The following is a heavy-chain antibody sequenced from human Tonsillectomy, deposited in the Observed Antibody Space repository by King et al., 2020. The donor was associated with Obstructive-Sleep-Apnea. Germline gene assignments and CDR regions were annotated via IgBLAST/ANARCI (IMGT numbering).Heavy chain of an antibody. V-gene: IGHV4-38-2*01. J-gene: IGHJ6*02. Sequence: QLQESRPGLVKPSETLSLTCVVSGYSISSGYHWGWIRQPPGKGLEWIGSIFHSGTTYYNPSLKSRVTLSVDTSKNQLSLMMSSVTAADTAVYYCARASYDSSGYYYYGMYVWGQGTTVTVSS. CDR3: ARASYDSSGYYYYGMYV. D-gene: IGHD3-22*01. CDR2: IFHSGTT. CDR1: GYSISSGYH.